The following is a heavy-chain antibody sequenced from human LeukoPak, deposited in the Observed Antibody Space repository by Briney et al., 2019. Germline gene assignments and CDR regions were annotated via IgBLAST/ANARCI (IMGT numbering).Heavy chain of an antibody. CDR2: IIPILGIA. V-gene: IGHV1-69*04. Sequence: ASVKVSCKASGGTFSSYTISWLRQAPGQGLEWMGRIIPILGIANYAQKFQGRVTITADKSTSTAYMELSSLRSEDTAVYYCARDAPAGTTSAFDIWGQGTMVTVSS. CDR3: ARDAPAGTTSAFDI. CDR1: GGTFSSYT. D-gene: IGHD1-7*01. J-gene: IGHJ3*02.